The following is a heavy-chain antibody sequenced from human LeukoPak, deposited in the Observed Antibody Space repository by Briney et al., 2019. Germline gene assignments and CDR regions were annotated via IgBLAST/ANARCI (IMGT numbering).Heavy chain of an antibody. CDR1: GGSISSYY. Sequence: SETLSLTCTVPGGSISSYYWSWIRQPPGKGLEWIGYIYYSGSTNYNPSLKSRVTISVDTSKNQFSLKLSSVTAADTAVYYCASIAAAGHFDYWGQGTLVTVSS. J-gene: IGHJ4*02. CDR2: IYYSGST. V-gene: IGHV4-59*01. CDR3: ASIAAAGHFDY. D-gene: IGHD6-13*01.